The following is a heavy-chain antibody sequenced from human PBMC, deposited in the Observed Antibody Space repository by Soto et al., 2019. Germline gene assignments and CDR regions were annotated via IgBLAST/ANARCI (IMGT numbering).Heavy chain of an antibody. CDR1: GGSISSYY. CDR2: IYYSGST. V-gene: IGHV4-59*01. J-gene: IGHJ3*02. CDR3: ARGDKQCLNGAFDI. D-gene: IGHD6-19*01. Sequence: QVQLQESGPGLVKPSETLSLTCTVSGGSISSYYWSWIRQPPGKGLEWIGYIYYSGSTNYNPSLKSRVTISVDTSKNQFSLELSSVTAADSAVYYCARGDKQCLNGAFDIWGQGTMVTVSS.